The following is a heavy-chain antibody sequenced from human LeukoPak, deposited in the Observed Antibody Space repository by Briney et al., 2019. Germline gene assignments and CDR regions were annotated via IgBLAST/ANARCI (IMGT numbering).Heavy chain of an antibody. V-gene: IGHV3-66*02. J-gene: IGHJ4*02. CDR1: GFTVSRYY. Sequence: GGSLRLSCAASGFTVSRYYMSWVRQAPGKGLEWVSVIYSDGSTYYADSAKGRFTIFRDDSQNTVYLQVNSLRVEDTAVYYCARDRYCTSTTCGGFFDYWGQGTLVTVSS. D-gene: IGHD2-2*01. CDR3: ARDRYCTSTTCGGFFDY. CDR2: IYSDGST.